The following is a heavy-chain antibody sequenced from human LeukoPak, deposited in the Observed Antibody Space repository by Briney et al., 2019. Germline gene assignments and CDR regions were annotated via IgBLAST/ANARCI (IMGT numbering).Heavy chain of an antibody. CDR2: ISSSSSYI. CDR3: VRDLSDGDFNWFDP. D-gene: IGHD2-21*01. V-gene: IGHV3-21*01. CDR1: GFTFSSYS. Sequence: GGSLRLSCAASGFTFSSYSMNWVRQAPGKGLEWVSSISSSSSYIYYADSVKGRFTISRDNAKNSLYLQMNSLRAEDTAVYYCVRDLSDGDFNWFDPWGQGTLVTVSS. J-gene: IGHJ5*02.